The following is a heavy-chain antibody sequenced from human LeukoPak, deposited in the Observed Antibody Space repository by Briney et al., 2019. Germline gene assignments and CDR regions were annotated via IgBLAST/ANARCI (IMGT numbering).Heavy chain of an antibody. Sequence: PGESLRLSCVASGLSISGQWMNWVRQAPGQGLEWVANIKHDGSEEHYVDSVKGRFTISRDDGRNSVSLQMNSLRAEDTAVYYCASLTMIPDYYYYGMDVWGQGTTVTVSS. J-gene: IGHJ6*02. CDR2: IKHDGSEE. V-gene: IGHV3-7*03. D-gene: IGHD3-22*01. CDR1: GLSISGQW. CDR3: ASLTMIPDYYYYGMDV.